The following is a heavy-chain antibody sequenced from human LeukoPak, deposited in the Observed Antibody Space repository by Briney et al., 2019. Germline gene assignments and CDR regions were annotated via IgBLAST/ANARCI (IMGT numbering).Heavy chain of an antibody. V-gene: IGHV4-34*01. Sequence: SETLSLTCAVYGGSFSGYYWSWIRQPPGKGLEWVGEINHSGSTNYNPSLKSRVTISVDTSKNQFSLKLSSVTAADTAVYYCARLVLRYFDWLALPGDYWGQGTLVTVSS. CDR3: ARLVLRYFDWLALPGDY. CDR1: GGSFSGYY. J-gene: IGHJ4*02. D-gene: IGHD3-9*01. CDR2: INHSGST.